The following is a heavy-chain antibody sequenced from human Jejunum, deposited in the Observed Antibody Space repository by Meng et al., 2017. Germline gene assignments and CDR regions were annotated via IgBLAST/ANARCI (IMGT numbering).Heavy chain of an antibody. Sequence: GESLKISCAASGFSFRSFAMCWVRQTPGKGLEWVSAIKGSGDGTMYADSVRGLFIISRDNSKNTLYLQMNSLRVEDTAVYYCAKDPNGDYIGAFDSWGQGAMVTVSS. CDR3: AKDPNGDYIGAFDS. CDR2: IKGSGDGT. J-gene: IGHJ3*01. V-gene: IGHV3-23*01. CDR1: GFSFRSFA. D-gene: IGHD4-17*01.